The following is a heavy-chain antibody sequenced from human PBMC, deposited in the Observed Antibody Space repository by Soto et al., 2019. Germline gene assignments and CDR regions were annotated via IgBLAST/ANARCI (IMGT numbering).Heavy chain of an antibody. D-gene: IGHD3-10*01. CDR1: GFTFSSYA. Sequence: PGGSLRLSCAASGFTFSSYAMHWVRQAPGKGLEWVAVISYDGSNKYYADSVKGRFTISRDNSKNTLYLQMNSLRAEDTAVYYCAREGTYYGMDVWGQGTTVTVSS. CDR3: AREGTYYGMDV. J-gene: IGHJ6*02. CDR2: ISYDGSNK. V-gene: IGHV3-30-3*01.